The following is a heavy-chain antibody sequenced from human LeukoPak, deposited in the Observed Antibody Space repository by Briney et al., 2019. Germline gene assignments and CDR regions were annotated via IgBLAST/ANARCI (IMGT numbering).Heavy chain of an antibody. V-gene: IGHV1-18*01. CDR2: ISAYNGNT. CDR1: GYTFTSYG. CDR3: VRPYCGGECQSKNNWFDP. J-gene: IGHJ5*02. D-gene: IGHD2-21*01. Sequence: ASVKVSCKASGYTFTSYGISWVRQAPGQGLEWMGWISAYNGNTNYAQKLQGRVTMTTDTSTSTAYMELRSLRSDDTAVYYCVRPYCGGECQSKNNWFDPWGQGILVTVSS.